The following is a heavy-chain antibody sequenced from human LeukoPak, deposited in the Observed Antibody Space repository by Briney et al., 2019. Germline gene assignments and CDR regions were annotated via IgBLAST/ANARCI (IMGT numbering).Heavy chain of an antibody. V-gene: IGHV3-23*01. CDR1: GFTFSNHA. Sequence: RSGGSLRLSCAASGFTFSNHAMSWVRQAPGKGLQWVSVISGSGRTTEYADSVKGRFTISRDNSKNTLSLQMNSLRVEDTAIYYCAKNVVVKRYFDYWGQRTLITVSS. J-gene: IGHJ4*02. CDR3: AKNVVVKRYFDY. D-gene: IGHD2-15*01. CDR2: ISGSGRTT.